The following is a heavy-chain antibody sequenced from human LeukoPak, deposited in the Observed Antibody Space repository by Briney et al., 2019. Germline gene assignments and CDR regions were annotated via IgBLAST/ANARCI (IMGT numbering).Heavy chain of an antibody. J-gene: IGHJ4*02. V-gene: IGHV3-30-3*01. CDR3: ARDPFSGYSSGWTVDY. D-gene: IGHD6-19*01. Sequence: GGSLRLSCAASGFTFSSYAMHWVRQAPGKGLEWVTVISYDGSNIYYADSVKGRFTISRDNSKNTLYLQMNSLRAEDTAVYYCARDPFSGYSSGWTVDYWGQGTLVTVSS. CDR1: GFTFSSYA. CDR2: ISYDGSNI.